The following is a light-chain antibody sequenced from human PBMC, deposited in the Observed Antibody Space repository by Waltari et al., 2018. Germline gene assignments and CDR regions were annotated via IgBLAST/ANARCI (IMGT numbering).Light chain of an antibody. CDR1: QIVLYSSNNKNY. J-gene: IGKJ4*01. Sequence: DIVMTRSPDSLAVSLGARATITCQYRQIVLYSSNNKNYLAWYQHQPGQPPKLRIYWASTRESGVPDRFSGSGSGTDFTLTISSLQAEDVAVYYCQQYYSTPRTFGGGTKVEIK. CDR2: WAS. CDR3: QQYYSTPRT. V-gene: IGKV4-1*01.